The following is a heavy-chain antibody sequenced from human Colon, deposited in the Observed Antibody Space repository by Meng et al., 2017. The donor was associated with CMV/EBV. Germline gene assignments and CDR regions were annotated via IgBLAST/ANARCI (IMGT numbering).Heavy chain of an antibody. CDR2: VYPSGAT. Sequence: QVQPQESGPVVVTPSETLSRTCTVTGAFINRYYWAWIRQSAGKGLEWIRRVYPSGATTYNPSVVRRVTMSIDTSKNQSSLNLKSVTAADTAVYFCAREMTAGVAAADRVGDAYEWGPGTLVTVSS. CDR1: GAFINRYY. D-gene: IGHD6-13*01. J-gene: IGHJ1*01. V-gene: IGHV4-4*07. CDR3: AREMTAGVAAADRVGDAYE.